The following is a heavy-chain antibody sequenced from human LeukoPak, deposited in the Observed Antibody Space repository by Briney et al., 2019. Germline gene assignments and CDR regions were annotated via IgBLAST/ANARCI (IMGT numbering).Heavy chain of an antibody. CDR2: IYNSGST. CDR3: ARNRISAAGCVFDI. J-gene: IGHJ3*02. CDR1: GGSISSGGYY. V-gene: IGHV4-31*03. D-gene: IGHD6-13*01. Sequence: PSETLSLTCTVSGGSISSGGYYWNWIRQHPGKGLEWIGYIYNSGSTYYNPSLKSRSTISVDTSKNQLSLKLSSVTAADTAVYYCARNRISAAGCVFDIWGQGTMVTVSS.